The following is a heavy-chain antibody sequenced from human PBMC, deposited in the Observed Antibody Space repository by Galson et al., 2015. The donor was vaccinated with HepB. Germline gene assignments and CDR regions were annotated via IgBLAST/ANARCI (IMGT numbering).Heavy chain of an antibody. CDR2: IKQDGSEK. V-gene: IGHV3-7*03. J-gene: IGHJ6*02. Sequence: LRLSCAASGFTFSSYWMSWVRQAPGKGLEWVANIKQDGSEKYYVDSVKGRFTISRDNAKNSLYLQMNSLRAEDTAVYYCARDHRRLWFGGYYYYGMDVWGQGTTVTVSS. D-gene: IGHD3-10*01. CDR3: ARDHRRLWFGGYYYYGMDV. CDR1: GFTFSSYW.